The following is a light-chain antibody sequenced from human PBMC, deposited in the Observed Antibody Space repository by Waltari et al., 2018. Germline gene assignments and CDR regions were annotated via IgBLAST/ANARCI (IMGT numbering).Light chain of an antibody. Sequence: VVLTQSPLSLPIAPGQPASISCRSSHSLLHSDGNNYLSWYHQRPGQPPRLLIYKVSNRDSGVPDRFSGSGAGTDFTLKISRVEAEDVGIYYCGQGTHWPPVTFGGGTKVEIK. CDR3: GQGTHWPPVT. CDR1: HSLLHSDGNNY. V-gene: IGKV2-30*02. J-gene: IGKJ4*01. CDR2: KVS.